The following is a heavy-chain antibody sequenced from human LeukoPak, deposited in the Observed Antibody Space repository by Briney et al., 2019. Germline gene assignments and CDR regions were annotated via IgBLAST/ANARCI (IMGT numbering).Heavy chain of an antibody. CDR3: ARDARGWSGFDY. D-gene: IGHD3-3*01. V-gene: IGHV4-4*07. CDR2: IYTSGST. Sequence: SETLSLTCSVSGASISSYYWSWIRQPAGKGLEWIGRIYTSGSTDYNPSLKSRVTMSVDTSKNQFSLKLRSVTAADTAVYYCARDARGWSGFDYWGQGTLVTVSS. CDR1: GASISSYY. J-gene: IGHJ4*02.